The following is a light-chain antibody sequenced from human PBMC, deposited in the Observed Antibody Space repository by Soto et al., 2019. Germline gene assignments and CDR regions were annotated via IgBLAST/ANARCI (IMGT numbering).Light chain of an antibody. J-gene: IGKJ5*01. CDR3: QQRNNWPPIT. V-gene: IGKV3-11*01. CDR2: ETS. Sequence: IVMAQSPGTLSFSPGEIATLSFRAIQSVSSSLAWYQQKPGQAPRLLISETSNRATGIPARFSGSGSGTDFTLTISSLEPEDFALYYCQQRNNWPPITFGQGTRLEIK. CDR1: QSVSSS.